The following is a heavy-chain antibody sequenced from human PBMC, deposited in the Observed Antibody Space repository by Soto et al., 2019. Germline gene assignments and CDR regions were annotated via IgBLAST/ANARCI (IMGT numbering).Heavy chain of an antibody. CDR2: ISGSGGST. CDR1: GFNVIRYA. J-gene: IGHJ6*02. CDR3: VKTREPHQLRYYAMDV. D-gene: IGHD2-2*01. Sequence: GSLRLSCAASGFNVIRYAMSWVRQAPGKGLEWVSVISGSGGSTYYADSVKGRFAISRDNSKNTLYLQMNRLRAEDTAVYYCVKTREPHQLRYYAMDVWGQGTTVTVSS. V-gene: IGHV3-23*01.